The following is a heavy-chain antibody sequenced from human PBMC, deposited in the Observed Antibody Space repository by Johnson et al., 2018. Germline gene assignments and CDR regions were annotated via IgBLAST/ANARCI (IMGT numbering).Heavy chain of an antibody. V-gene: IGHV3-15*01. J-gene: IGHJ4*02. CDR2: IKRETDGGTT. Sequence: EVQLVESGGGLVKPGGSLRLSCAASGFTFSNAWMRWVRQAPGKGLEWVGHIKRETDGGTTDYAAPVKGRFTISRDGSKNTLYLQMDSLKNEDTAVYYCTTLGAWGQGTLVTVSS. D-gene: IGHD3-16*01. CDR1: GFTFSNAW. CDR3: TTLGA.